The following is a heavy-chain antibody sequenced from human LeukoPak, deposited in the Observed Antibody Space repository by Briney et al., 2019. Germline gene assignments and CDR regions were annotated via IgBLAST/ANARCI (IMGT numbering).Heavy chain of an antibody. J-gene: IGHJ4*02. CDR1: GFTFSSYS. Sequence: GGSLRLSCAASGFTFSSYSMNWVRQAPGKGLEWVSSISSSSSYISYADSVKGRFTISRDNAKNSLYLQMNSLRAEDTAVYYCARGRYDFWSGYSPPFDYWGQGTLVTVSS. CDR2: ISSSSSYI. CDR3: ARGRYDFWSGYSPPFDY. D-gene: IGHD3-3*01. V-gene: IGHV3-21*01.